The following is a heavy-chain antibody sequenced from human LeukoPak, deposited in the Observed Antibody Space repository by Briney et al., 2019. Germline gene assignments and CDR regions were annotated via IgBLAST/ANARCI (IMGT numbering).Heavy chain of an antibody. J-gene: IGHJ4*02. Sequence: ASVKVSCKASGYTFTSYAMNWVRQAPGQGLEWMGWINTNTGNPTYAQGFTGRFVFSLDASVSTAYLQISNLKAEDTALYYCARDPHDYVWGSYPDYWGQGTLVTVSS. CDR2: INTNTGNP. CDR1: GYTFTSYA. D-gene: IGHD3-16*01. V-gene: IGHV7-4-1*02. CDR3: ARDPHDYVWGSYPDY.